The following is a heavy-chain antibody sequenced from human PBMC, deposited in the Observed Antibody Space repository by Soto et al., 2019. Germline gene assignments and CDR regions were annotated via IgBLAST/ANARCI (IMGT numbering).Heavy chain of an antibody. CDR3: AHRPRGYSYHFDY. CDR1: GFTFSSYS. J-gene: IGHJ4*02. CDR2: ISSSSSYI. Sequence: SLRLSCAASGFTFSSYSMNWVRQAPGKGLEWVSSISSSSSYIYYADSVKGRFTISRDNAKNSLYLQMNSLRAEDTATYYCAHRPRGYSYHFDYWGQGTLVTVSS. D-gene: IGHD5-18*01. V-gene: IGHV3-21*03.